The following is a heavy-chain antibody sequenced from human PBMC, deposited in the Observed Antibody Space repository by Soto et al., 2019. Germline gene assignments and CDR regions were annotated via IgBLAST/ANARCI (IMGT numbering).Heavy chain of an antibody. Sequence: EVKLLESGGGLVQPGGSLRLSCAASGFTFGNYGINWVRQAPGKGLEWVSGISGGGGSTYYADSVKGRFTISRDPAKNTVFLEMNSLTAEDTAVYYCAKGLRVVVTVISPDDAFNAWGQGTLVAGSS. V-gene: IGHV3-23*01. CDR2: ISGGGGST. D-gene: IGHD2-21*02. CDR1: GFTFGNYG. J-gene: IGHJ3*01. CDR3: AKGLRVVVTVISPDDAFNA.